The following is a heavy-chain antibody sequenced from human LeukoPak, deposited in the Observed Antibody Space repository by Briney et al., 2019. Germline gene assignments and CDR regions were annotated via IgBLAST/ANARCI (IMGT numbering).Heavy chain of an antibody. CDR2: IWYDGSNK. CDR3: ARSRDIVVVPAAMRGGWFDP. J-gene: IGHJ5*02. Sequence: PGGSLRLSCAASGFTFSSYGMYWVRQAPGKGLEWVAVIWYDGSNKYYADSVKGRFTISRDNSKNTLYLQMNSLRAEDTAVYYCARSRDIVVVPAAMRGGWFDPWGQGTLVTVSS. D-gene: IGHD2-2*01. CDR1: GFTFSSYG. V-gene: IGHV3-33*01.